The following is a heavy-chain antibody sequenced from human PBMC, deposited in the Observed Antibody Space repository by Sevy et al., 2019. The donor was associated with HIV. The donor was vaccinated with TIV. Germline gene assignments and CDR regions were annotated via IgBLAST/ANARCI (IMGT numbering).Heavy chain of an antibody. CDR3: ARQSTGDPFFDY. CDR1: GFTFSSYW. J-gene: IGHJ4*02. V-gene: IGHV3-7*01. CDR2: IKQDGSEK. D-gene: IGHD7-27*01. Sequence: GGSLRLSCAASGFTFSSYWMSWVRQAPGKGLEWVANIKQDGSEKYYVDSVKGRFIISRDNAKNSLFLQLNSLRAEDTAVYYCARQSTGDPFFDYWGQGTLVTVSS.